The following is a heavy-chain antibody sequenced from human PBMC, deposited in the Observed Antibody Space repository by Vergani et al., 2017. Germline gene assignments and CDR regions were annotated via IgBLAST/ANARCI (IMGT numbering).Heavy chain of an antibody. J-gene: IGHJ5*02. CDR2: TYYRSKWYN. CDR3: ARGRLSIAARLNWFDP. Sequence: QVQLQQSGPGLVKPSQTLSLTCAISGDSVSSNSAAWNWIRQSPSRGLEWLGRTYYRSKWYNDYAVSVKSRITINPDTSKNQFSLQRNSVTPEDTAVYYCARGRLSIAARLNWFDPWGQGTLVTGSA. V-gene: IGHV6-1*01. D-gene: IGHD6-6*01. CDR1: GDSVSSNSAA.